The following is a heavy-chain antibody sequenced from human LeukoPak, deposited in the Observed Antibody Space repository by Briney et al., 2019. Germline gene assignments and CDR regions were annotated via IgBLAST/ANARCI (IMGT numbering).Heavy chain of an antibody. D-gene: IGHD1-14*01. J-gene: IGHJ4*02. Sequence: SETLSLTCAVYGGSFSGYYWSWIRQPPGKGLEWIGEINHSGSTYYNPSLKSRVTISVDTSKNQFSLKLSSVTAADTAVYYCARDRMKPPRAFDYWGQGTLVTVSS. CDR2: INHSGST. V-gene: IGHV4-34*09. CDR1: GGSFSGYY. CDR3: ARDRMKPPRAFDY.